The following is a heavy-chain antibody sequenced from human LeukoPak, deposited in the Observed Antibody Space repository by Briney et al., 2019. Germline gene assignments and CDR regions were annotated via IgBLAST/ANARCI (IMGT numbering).Heavy chain of an antibody. CDR3: ARESGIAAALDL. CDR1: GFTFSSYW. Sequence: QTGGSLRLSCAASGFTFSSYWMHWVRQAPGKGLVWVSRINTDGSSTSYADSVKGRFTISRDNAKNTLYLQMNSLRAEDTAVYYRARESGIAAALDLWGQGTLVTVSS. V-gene: IGHV3-74*01. J-gene: IGHJ5*02. D-gene: IGHD6-13*01. CDR2: INTDGSST.